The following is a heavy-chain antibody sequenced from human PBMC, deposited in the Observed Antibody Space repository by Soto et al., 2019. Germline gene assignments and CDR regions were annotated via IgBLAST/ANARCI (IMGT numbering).Heavy chain of an antibody. J-gene: IGHJ4*02. V-gene: IGHV1-69*13. CDR3: ARVRYCSGGSCRYLDY. CDR1: RVAFSKFI. CDR2: IIPIFGTA. D-gene: IGHD2-15*01. Sequence: RASVKVSCKASRVAFSKFIVTWVRQAPGLGLEWVGGIIPIFGTANYAQKFQGRVTITADESTSTSYMEVNNLRSEDTAVYYCARVRYCSGGSCRYLDYWGQGTLVTVSS.